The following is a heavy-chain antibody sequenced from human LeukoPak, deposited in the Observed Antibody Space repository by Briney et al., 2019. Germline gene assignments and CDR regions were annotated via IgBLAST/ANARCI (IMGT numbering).Heavy chain of an antibody. V-gene: IGHV4-38-2*02. D-gene: IGHD1-26*01. CDR3: AREELIVGATGVDY. CDR2: IYHSGST. J-gene: IGHJ4*02. CDR1: GYSISSGYY. Sequence: PSETLSLTCTVSGYSISSGYYWGWIRQPPGKGLEWIGSIYHSGSTYYNPSLKCRVTISVDTSKNQFSLKLSSVTAADTAVYYCAREELIVGATGVDYWGQGTLVTVSS.